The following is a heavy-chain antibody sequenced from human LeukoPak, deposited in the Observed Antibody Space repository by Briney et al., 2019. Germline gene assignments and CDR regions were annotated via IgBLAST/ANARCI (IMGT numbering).Heavy chain of an antibody. J-gene: IGHJ5*02. CDR2: INPNSGGT. Sequence: ASVKVSCKASGYTFTGYYMHWVRQAPGQGLEWMGWINPNSGGTNYVQKFQGRVTMTRDTSISTAYMELSRLRSDDTAVYYCARSRITGTTYNWFDPWGQGTLVTVSS. D-gene: IGHD1-7*01. CDR1: GYTFTGYY. CDR3: ARSRITGTTYNWFDP. V-gene: IGHV1-2*02.